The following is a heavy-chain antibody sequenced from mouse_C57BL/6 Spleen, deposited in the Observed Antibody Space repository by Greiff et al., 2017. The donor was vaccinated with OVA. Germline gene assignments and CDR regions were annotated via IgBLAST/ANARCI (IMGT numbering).Heavy chain of an antibody. J-gene: IGHJ3*01. CDR1: GYAFTNYL. CDR2: INPGSGGT. CDR3: ASDGYYLAWFAY. V-gene: IGHV1-54*01. D-gene: IGHD2-3*01. Sequence: QVQLQQSGAELVRPGTSVKVSCKASGYAFTNYLIEWVKQRPGQGLEWIGVINPGSGGTNYNEKFKGKATLTADKSSSTAYMQLSSLTSEDSAVYFGASDGYYLAWFAYWGQGTLVTVSA.